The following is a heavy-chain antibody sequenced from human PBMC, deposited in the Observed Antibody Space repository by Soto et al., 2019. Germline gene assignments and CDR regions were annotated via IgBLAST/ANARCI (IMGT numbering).Heavy chain of an antibody. D-gene: IGHD3-22*01. CDR3: ARRKGDYYDSSGYHYYFEY. V-gene: IGHV1-69*13. CDR1: GGTFSSYA. CDR2: IVPIFGTA. J-gene: IGHJ4*02. Sequence: SVKVSCKASGGTFSSYAISWVRQAPGQVLEWMGGIVPIFGTANYAQKFQGRVTITADESTSTAYMELSSLRSEDTAVYYCARRKGDYYDSSGYHYYFEYWGQGTMVTVSS.